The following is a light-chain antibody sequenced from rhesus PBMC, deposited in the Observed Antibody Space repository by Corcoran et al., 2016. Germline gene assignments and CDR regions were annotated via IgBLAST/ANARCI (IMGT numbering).Light chain of an antibody. CDR2: EVS. J-gene: IGKJ2*01. Sequence: DIVMTQTPLSLPVTPGEPASISCRSSQSLLDSEDGNTYLDWYLQKPGQSTQLLIYEVSNRASGVPDRFSGIGSDTDFTLKISRVEAEDVGVYYCMQALEFPYSFGQGTKVEIK. CDR3: MQALEFPYS. CDR1: QSLLDSEDGNTY. V-gene: IGKV2-104*02.